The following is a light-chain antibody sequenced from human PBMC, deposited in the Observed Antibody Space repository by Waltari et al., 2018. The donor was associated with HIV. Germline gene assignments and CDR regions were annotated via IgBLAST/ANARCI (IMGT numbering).Light chain of an antibody. J-gene: IGKJ2*01. CDR3: HQYGTSPQT. Sequence: EIVLTQSPRTPSLSPGERATLSCRASQTVTSNYLAWYQVKPGQAPRLLIYGASIRATGVPDRFSGSGSGTDFTLTIGRLEPEDFVVYYCHQYGTSPQTFGQGSKVEIK. CDR2: GAS. V-gene: IGKV3-20*01. CDR1: QTVTSNY.